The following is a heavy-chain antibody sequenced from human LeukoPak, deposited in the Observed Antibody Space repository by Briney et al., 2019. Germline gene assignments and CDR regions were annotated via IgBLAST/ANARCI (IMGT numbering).Heavy chain of an antibody. J-gene: IGHJ4*02. CDR3: AGTYDSSGYYYRKSFDY. D-gene: IGHD3-22*01. V-gene: IGHV4-34*01. CDR1: GGSFSGYY. Sequence: PSETLSLTCAVYGGSFSGYYWSWIRQPPGKGLEWIGEINHSGSTNYNPSLKSRVTISVDTSKNQFSLKLSSVTAADTAVYYCAGTYDSSGYYYRKSFDYWGQGTLVTVSS. CDR2: INHSGST.